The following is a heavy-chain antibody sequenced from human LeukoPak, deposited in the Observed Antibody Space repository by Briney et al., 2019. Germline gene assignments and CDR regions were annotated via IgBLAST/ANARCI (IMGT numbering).Heavy chain of an antibody. Sequence: GGSLRLSCAASGFSVRDFWMAWVRQAPGKGLEWVAHIKEDRTADYYVDSVKGRFTISRDNAKKSLYLEINSLRADDTAVYYCARDPESSSFDLWGRGALVTVSS. J-gene: IGHJ4*02. V-gene: IGHV3-7*01. CDR1: GFSVRDFW. CDR3: ARDPESSSFDL. D-gene: IGHD6-13*01. CDR2: IKEDRTAD.